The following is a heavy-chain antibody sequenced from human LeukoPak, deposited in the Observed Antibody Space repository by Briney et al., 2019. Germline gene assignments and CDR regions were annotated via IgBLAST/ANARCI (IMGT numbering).Heavy chain of an antibody. V-gene: IGHV1-46*01. CDR2: IYPSDGST. J-gene: IGHJ4*02. CDR1: GYTFTSYF. Sequence: ASVKVSFKASGYTFTSYFMHWVRQAPGQGLEWMGIIYPSDGSTNYAQKVQGRVTMARDRSTSTVYMEVTSLRSEDTAVYYCARAGTAMEYFDYWGQGTLVTVSS. CDR3: ARAGTAMEYFDY. D-gene: IGHD5-18*01.